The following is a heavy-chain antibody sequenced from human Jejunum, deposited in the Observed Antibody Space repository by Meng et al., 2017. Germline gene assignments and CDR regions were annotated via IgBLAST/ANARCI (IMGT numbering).Heavy chain of an antibody. D-gene: IGHD1-26*01. J-gene: IGHJ4*02. Sequence: GESLKISCVASGFTFSDHLMDWVRQAPGEGLEWVGRSRSKNSSYTTEYAASVRGRFTVSRDVSKNLFYLHMNNLRTEDTAVYYCTGGRGGSAPSDYWGQGTRVT. CDR1: GFTFSDHL. V-gene: IGHV3-72*01. CDR2: SRSKNSSYTT. CDR3: TGGRGGSAPSDY.